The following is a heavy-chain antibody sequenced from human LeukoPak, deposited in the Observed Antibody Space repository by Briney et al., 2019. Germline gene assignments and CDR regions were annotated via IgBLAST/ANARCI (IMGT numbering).Heavy chain of an antibody. CDR1: GGSFRGYY. CDR3: ARFAAAESTIFGVVTHYSYYGMDV. V-gene: IGHV4-34*01. Sequence: SETLSLTCAVYGGSFRGYYWSWIRPPPGEGLEWVGEINHSGSTNYNPGLQSGVTISVETSKKQFSLKLSSVTAADTAVYYCARFAAAESTIFGVVTHYSYYGMDVWGQGTTVSVS. CDR2: INHSGST. D-gene: IGHD3-3*01. J-gene: IGHJ6*02.